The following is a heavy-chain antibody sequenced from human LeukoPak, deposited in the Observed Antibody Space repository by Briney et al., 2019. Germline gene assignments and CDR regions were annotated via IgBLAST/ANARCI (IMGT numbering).Heavy chain of an antibody. CDR1: GGSFSDYS. J-gene: IGHJ4*02. CDR3: AFSHTTPVAEDN. D-gene: IGHD6-19*01. Sequence: SETPSLTCAVYGGSFSDYSWSWIRQPPGKGLEWIGEVTHSGDTNYNPSLKSRVTMSVDTSKNQFSLKLTSVTAADTAVYYCAFSHTTPVAEDNWGQGTLVTVSS. CDR2: VTHSGDT. V-gene: IGHV4-34*01.